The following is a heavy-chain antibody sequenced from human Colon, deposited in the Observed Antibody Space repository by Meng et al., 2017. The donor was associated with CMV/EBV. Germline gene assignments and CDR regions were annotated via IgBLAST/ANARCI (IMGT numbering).Heavy chain of an antibody. D-gene: IGHD3-3*01. V-gene: IGHV3-7*01. Sequence: GESLKISCEGSGFTFSGFWMTWVRLPPGKGLEWVACLNQAGDDRYYADSVKGRFTISRDNAKNSLYLQMNSLRAEDTAVYYCARDPYTIFGVVIHYFDYWGQGTLVTVSS. CDR2: LNQAGDDR. CDR3: ARDPYTIFGVVIHYFDY. J-gene: IGHJ4*02. CDR1: GFTFSGFW.